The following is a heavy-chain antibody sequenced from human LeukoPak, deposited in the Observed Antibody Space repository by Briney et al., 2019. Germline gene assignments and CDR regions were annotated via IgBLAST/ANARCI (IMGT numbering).Heavy chain of an antibody. CDR2: IIPILGIA. CDR3: AREDIVVVRGMDV. V-gene: IGHV1-69*04. CDR1: GGTFSSYA. Sequence: ASVKVSCKASGGTFSSYAISWVRQAPGQGLEWMGRIIPILGIANYAQKFQGRVTITADKSTSTAYMELSSPRSEDTAVYYCAREDIVVVRGMDVWGQGTTVTVSS. D-gene: IGHD2-15*01. J-gene: IGHJ6*02.